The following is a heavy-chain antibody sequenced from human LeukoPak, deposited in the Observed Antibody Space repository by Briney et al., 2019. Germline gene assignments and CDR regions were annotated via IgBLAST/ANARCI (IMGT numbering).Heavy chain of an antibody. CDR1: GGSISSGGYY. D-gene: IGHD3-22*01. J-gene: IGHJ3*02. CDR3: ATLSSGYSLGAFDI. Sequence: PSETLSLTCTVSGGSISSGGYYWSWIRQPPGKGLEWIGYIYHSGSTYYNPSLKSRVTISVDRSKNQFSLKLSSVTAADTAVYYCATLSSGYSLGAFDIWGQGTMVTVSS. CDR2: IYHSGST. V-gene: IGHV4-30-2*01.